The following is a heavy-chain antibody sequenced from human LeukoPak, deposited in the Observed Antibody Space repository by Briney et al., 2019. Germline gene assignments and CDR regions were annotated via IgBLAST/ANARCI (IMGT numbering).Heavy chain of an antibody. Sequence: GGSLRLSCAPSGFTLRSCGMHWVRRAPGKGLEWVANVWYEGRNEKYADSVKGLLIISRDTSNNTLYLHMNRLRPEHTAVYQCTKVLSHRYSGMDVWGQGTSVTVSS. V-gene: IGHV3-33*06. CDR2: VWYEGRNE. CDR3: TKVLSHRYSGMDV. D-gene: IGHD3-10*01. CDR1: GFTLRSCG. J-gene: IGHJ6*02.